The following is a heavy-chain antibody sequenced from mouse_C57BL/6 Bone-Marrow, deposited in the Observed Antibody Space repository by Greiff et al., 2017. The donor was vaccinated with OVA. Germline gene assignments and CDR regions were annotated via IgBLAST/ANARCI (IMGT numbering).Heavy chain of an antibody. CDR2: IYPGNSGT. Sequence: VQPKQSGTVLARPGASVKMSCKTSGYTFTSYWMHWVKQRPGQGLEWIGAIYPGNSGTSYNQKFKGKAKLTAVTSASTAYMELSSLTNEDSAVYYCTRAFDGYDGAWFAYWGQGTLVTVSA. CDR3: TRAFDGYDGAWFAY. CDR1: GYTFTSYW. J-gene: IGHJ3*01. D-gene: IGHD2-2*01. V-gene: IGHV1-5*01.